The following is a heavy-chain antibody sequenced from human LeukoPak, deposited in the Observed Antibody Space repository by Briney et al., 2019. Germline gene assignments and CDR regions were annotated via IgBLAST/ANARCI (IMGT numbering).Heavy chain of an antibody. CDR1: GYTFTGYY. V-gene: IGHV1-2*02. D-gene: IGHD6-19*01. CDR2: INPHNGGT. CDR3: ARVRGREQWLVPGY. J-gene: IGHJ4*02. Sequence: ASVKVSCKTSGYTFTGYYIHWVRQAPGQGLEWMGCINPHNGGTNFAQRFQGRVTMTGDTSISTAYMELSRLRSDDTAVYYCARVRGREQWLVPGYWGQGTLVTVSS.